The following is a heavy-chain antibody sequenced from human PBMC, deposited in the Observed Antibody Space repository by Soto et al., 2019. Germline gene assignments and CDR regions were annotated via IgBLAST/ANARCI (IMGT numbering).Heavy chain of an antibody. D-gene: IGHD3-10*01. CDR2: INHSGST. Sequence: SETLSLTCAVYGGSFSGYYWSWIRQPPGKGLEWIGEINHSGSTNYNPSLKSRVTISVDTSKNQFSLKLGSVTAADTAVYYCARVRKGSPYYFDYWGQGTLVTVSS. CDR3: ARVRKGSPYYFDY. J-gene: IGHJ4*02. V-gene: IGHV4-34*01. CDR1: GGSFSGYY.